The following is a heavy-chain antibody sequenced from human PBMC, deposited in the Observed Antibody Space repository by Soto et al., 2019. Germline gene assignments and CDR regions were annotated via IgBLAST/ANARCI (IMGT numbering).Heavy chain of an antibody. Sequence: EVQLLESGGGLVQPGGSLRLSCAASGFTFSSYAMSWVRQAPGKGLEWVSAISGSGGSTYYADSVKGRFTISRDNSKNTLYLQMNSLRAEDTAVYYCSKDLPRLLWFGELSFVWGKGITVTYSS. V-gene: IGHV3-23*01. D-gene: IGHD3-10*01. CDR2: ISGSGGST. CDR1: GFTFSSYA. J-gene: IGHJ6*04. CDR3: SKDLPRLLWFGELSFV.